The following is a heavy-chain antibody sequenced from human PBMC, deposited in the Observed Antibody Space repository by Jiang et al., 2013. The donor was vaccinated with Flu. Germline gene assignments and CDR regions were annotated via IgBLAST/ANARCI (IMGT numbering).Heavy chain of an antibody. CDR2: MFYIGTT. D-gene: IGHD1-14*01. V-gene: IGHV4-39*01. Sequence: GLVKPSETLALTCAVSGDSLDTINLAWGWMRQSPGSGLEWLGSMFYIGTTFYNSSLNSRVTISGDTSRNEFSLIITSVTAADTALYYCAKHEPVPGGYFDCWGRGILVTVSS. J-gene: IGHJ4*02. CDR3: AKHEPVPGGYFDC. CDR1: GDSLDTINLA.